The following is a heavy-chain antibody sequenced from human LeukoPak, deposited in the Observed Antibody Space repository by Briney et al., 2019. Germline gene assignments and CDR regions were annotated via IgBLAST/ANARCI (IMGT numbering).Heavy chain of an antibody. CDR3: AKGRALEVVAAFNY. V-gene: IGHV3-23*01. D-gene: IGHD2-15*01. Sequence: GGSLRLSCAASGFTFSSYAMSWVRQAPGKGLEWVSAISGSGGSTYYADSVKGRFTISRDNSKNTLYLQMNSLRTDDTAVYYCAKGRALEVVAAFNYWGQGTVVTVSS. J-gene: IGHJ4*02. CDR2: ISGSGGST. CDR1: GFTFSSYA.